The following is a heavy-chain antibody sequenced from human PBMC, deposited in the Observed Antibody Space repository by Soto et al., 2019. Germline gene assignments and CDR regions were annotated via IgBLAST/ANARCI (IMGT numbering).Heavy chain of an antibody. D-gene: IGHD3-22*01. V-gene: IGHV3-23*01. CDR2: ISDSGDRT. J-gene: IGHJ4*02. CDR1: GFTFSSYV. Sequence: GGSLSLSCAASGFTFSSYVMSWVRPAPGKGLEWVSLISDSGDRTYYADSVKGRFTISRDNSKNSMYVQMSSLRADDTAVYYCAKVVRTTTYYYDSSGYIDYWGQGTLVTVSS. CDR3: AKVVRTTTYYYDSSGYIDY.